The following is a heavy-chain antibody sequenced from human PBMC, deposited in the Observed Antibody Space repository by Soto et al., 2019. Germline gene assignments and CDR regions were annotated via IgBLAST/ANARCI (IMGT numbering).Heavy chain of an antibody. CDR3: AIASGDGMFY. V-gene: IGHV1-46*01. Sequence: QVQLVQSGAEVKKPGASVKVSCKASGYTFTSYYIHWERQAPGQGLEWMGIVNPIGGSTYYAHKFQGKVPMTSDTSTRTAYMQLSGLRFEDTAVYYCAIASGDGMFYWGQGTLVTVSS. D-gene: IGHD7-27*01. CDR2: VNPIGGST. J-gene: IGHJ4*02. CDR1: GYTFTSYY.